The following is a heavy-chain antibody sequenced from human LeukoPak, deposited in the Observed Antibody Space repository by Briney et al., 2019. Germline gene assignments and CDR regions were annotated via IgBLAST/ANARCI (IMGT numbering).Heavy chain of an antibody. J-gene: IGHJ4*02. V-gene: IGHV3-23*01. CDR2: VDGGGST. D-gene: IGHD2/OR15-2a*01. Sequence: PGGPLRLSCAASGFTFRNYAMSWVRQAPGKALEWVSRVDGGGSTSYADSVRGRFSISRDSSKSTPYLQMGSLRGEDTAVYYCARDDAPDGGFLDYWGQGTLVTVSS. CDR1: GFTFRNYA. CDR3: ARDDAPDGGFLDY.